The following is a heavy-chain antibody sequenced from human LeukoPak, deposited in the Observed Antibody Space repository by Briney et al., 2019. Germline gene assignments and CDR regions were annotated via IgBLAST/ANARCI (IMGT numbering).Heavy chain of an antibody. CDR3: GKDWKLDY. Sequence: GGSLSLSCAASGFNFNNYAMSWVRQAPGKGLEWVSAISDNGGDAKYADSVKGRFTISRDNSKNTLYLQMNSLRVDDTAIYYCGKDWKLDYWGQGTLVTVSS. D-gene: IGHD1-1*01. V-gene: IGHV3-23*01. CDR1: GFNFNNYA. J-gene: IGHJ4*02. CDR2: ISDNGGDA.